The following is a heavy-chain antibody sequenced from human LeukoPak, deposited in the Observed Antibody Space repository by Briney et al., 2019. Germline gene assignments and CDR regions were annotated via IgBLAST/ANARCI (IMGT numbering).Heavy chain of an antibody. V-gene: IGHV3-23*01. Sequence: GALRLFFAASGITISYAKEWGRQAPGEGPELGLSITGSGGNTYFADSVKGRFTISRDNSKNTLFLQMNSLRAEDTAVYYCARDYYDSGNYFFDYWGQGTLVTVSS. CDR3: ARDYYDSGNYFFDY. J-gene: IGHJ4*02. CDR2: ITGSGGNT. D-gene: IGHD3-10*01. CDR1: GITISYA.